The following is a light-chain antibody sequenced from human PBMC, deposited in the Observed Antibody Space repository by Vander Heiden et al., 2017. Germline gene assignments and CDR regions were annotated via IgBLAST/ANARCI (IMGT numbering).Light chain of an antibody. Sequence: ENVLTQSPGTLSLSAGEGATLSCRASQSVGRDYLAWYQQIPGQAPRLLIYGATSRATGIPDRFSGSGSGTDFTLIINRLEPEDFAVYYCQQYATSPLTFGGGTRVEIK. J-gene: IGKJ4*01. V-gene: IGKV3-20*01. CDR2: GAT. CDR1: QSVGRDY. CDR3: QQYATSPLT.